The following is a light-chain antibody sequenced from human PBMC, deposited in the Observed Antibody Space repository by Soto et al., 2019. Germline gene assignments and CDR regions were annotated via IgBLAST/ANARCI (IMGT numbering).Light chain of an antibody. J-gene: IGLJ2*01. CDR2: GNS. Sequence: QSVLTQPPSVSGAPGQRVTISCTGSSSNIGAGYDVHWYQQLPGTAPKLLIYGNSNRPSGVPDRFSGSKSGTSASLAITGLQAEDEDEYYCQSYDSSLYVVFGGGTKRTVL. CDR3: QSYDSSLYVV. CDR1: SSNIGAGYD. V-gene: IGLV1-40*01.